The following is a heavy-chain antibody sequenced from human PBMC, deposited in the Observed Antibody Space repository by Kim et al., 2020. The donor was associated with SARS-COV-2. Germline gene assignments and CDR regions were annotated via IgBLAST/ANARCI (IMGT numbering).Heavy chain of an antibody. D-gene: IGHD2-15*01. CDR3: ARGALSSFVVVVVAATLDY. J-gene: IGHJ4*02. V-gene: IGHV1-3*01. CDR2: INAGNGNT. Sequence: ASVKVSCKASGYTFTSYAMHWVRQAPGQRLEWMGWINAGNGNTKFSQKFQGRVTITRDTSASTAYMELSSLRSEDTAVYYCARGALSSFVVVVVAATLDYWGQGTLVTVSP. CDR1: GYTFTSYA.